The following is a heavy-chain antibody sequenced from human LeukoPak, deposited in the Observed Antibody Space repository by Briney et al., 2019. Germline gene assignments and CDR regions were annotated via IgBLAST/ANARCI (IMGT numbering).Heavy chain of an antibody. Sequence: PSETLSLTCAVSGVSISPSYWSWIRQPPGKGREWIGYIYYSGSTSYTPSLKSRVTISVDTSKNQFSLRLSSVTTADTAVYYCARGGWSLDLWGRGTLVTVSS. CDR3: ARGGWSLDL. CDR2: IYYSGST. J-gene: IGHJ2*01. D-gene: IGHD1-26*01. V-gene: IGHV4-59*01. CDR1: GVSISPSY.